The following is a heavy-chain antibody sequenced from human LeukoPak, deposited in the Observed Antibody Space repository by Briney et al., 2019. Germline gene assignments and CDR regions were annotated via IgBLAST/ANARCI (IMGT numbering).Heavy chain of an antibody. V-gene: IGHV3-11*04. CDR2: ISSSGSTI. D-gene: IGHD6-13*01. J-gene: IGHJ4*02. Sequence: GGSLRLSCAASGFTFSDYYMSWIRQAPGKGLEWVSYISSSGSTIYYAGSVKGRFTISRDNSKNTLYLQMNSLRAEDTAVYYCARDHGSWYFDYWGQGTLVTVSS. CDR1: GFTFSDYY. CDR3: ARDHGSWYFDY.